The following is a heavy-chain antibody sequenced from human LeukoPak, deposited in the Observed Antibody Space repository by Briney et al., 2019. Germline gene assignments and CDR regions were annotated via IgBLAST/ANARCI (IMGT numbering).Heavy chain of an antibody. CDR2: IYHSGST. CDR3: ARHAAPNDYGDIEAFDI. V-gene: IGHV4-38-2*01. J-gene: IGHJ3*02. Sequence: SXXLSLTCAVSGYSISSGYFWGWIRPPPGKGLEWIGKIYHSGSTDYTPSLKSRVIISGDKGKNQFSLKLISVTAADTAMYYCARHAAPNDYGDIEAFDIWGQGTMVTLSS. D-gene: IGHD4-17*01. CDR1: GYSISSGYF.